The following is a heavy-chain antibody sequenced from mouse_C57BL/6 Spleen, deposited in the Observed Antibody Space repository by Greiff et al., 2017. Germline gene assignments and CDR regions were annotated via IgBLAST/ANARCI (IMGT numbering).Heavy chain of an antibody. CDR2: INPNNGGT. CDR3: ARKRVYYGNYDYAMDY. CDR1: GYTFTDYN. D-gene: IGHD2-1*01. Sequence: EVQRVESGPELVKPGASVKIPCKASGYTFTDYNMDWVKQSHGKSLEWIGDINPNNGGTIYNQKFKGKATLTVDKSSSTAYMELRSLTSEDTAVYYCARKRVYYGNYDYAMDYWGQGTSVTVSS. J-gene: IGHJ4*01. V-gene: IGHV1-18*01.